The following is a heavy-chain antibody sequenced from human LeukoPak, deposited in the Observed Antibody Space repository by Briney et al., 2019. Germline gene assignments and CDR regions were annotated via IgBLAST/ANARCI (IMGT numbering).Heavy chain of an antibody. J-gene: IGHJ4*02. V-gene: IGHV3-53*01. Sequence: GGSLRLSCAASRFTVSSNYMSWVRQAPGTGLEWVSVIYSGGSTYYADPVKGRFTISRDNSKNTPYLQMNSLRAEDTAVYYCARDRDNSYDYWGQGTLVTVSS. CDR3: ARDRDNSYDY. D-gene: IGHD2-15*01. CDR1: RFTVSSNY. CDR2: IYSGGST.